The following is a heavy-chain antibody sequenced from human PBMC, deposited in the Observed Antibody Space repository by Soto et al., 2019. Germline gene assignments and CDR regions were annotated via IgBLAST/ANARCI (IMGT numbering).Heavy chain of an antibody. J-gene: IGHJ3*01. Sequence: GGSLRLSCTAAGFTFGDYAMSWVRQAPGKGLEWVGYIRSKASGGTAEYAASVKGRFTFSRDDSKSIAYLQMNSLKIEDTAIYYCTRDQPITPWGQGTMVTVSS. V-gene: IGHV3-49*04. D-gene: IGHD3-10*01. CDR2: IRSKASGGTA. CDR3: TRDQPITP. CDR1: GFTFGDYA.